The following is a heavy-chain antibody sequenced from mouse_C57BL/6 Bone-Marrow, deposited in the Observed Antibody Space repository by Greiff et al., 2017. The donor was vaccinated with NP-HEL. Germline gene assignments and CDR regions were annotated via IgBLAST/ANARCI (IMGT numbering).Heavy chain of an antibody. J-gene: IGHJ2*01. CDR3: ARPYDYEGDRDY. V-gene: IGHV1-75*01. CDR1: GYAFTDYY. CDR2: VFPGIGST. Sequence: QVQLKQSGPELVKKGAAGTRACKSCGYAFTDYYINWVKQRPGQGLEWTGCVFPGIGSTYYNEKFKGKATLTVDKSSSTAYMLLSSLTSEDSAVYFCARPYDYEGDRDYWGQGTTLTVSS. D-gene: IGHD2-4*01.